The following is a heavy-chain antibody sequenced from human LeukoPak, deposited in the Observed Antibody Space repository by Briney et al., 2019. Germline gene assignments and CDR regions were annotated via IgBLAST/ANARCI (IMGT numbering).Heavy chain of an antibody. CDR1: GFTFSSYS. Sequence: PGGSLRLSCAASGFTFSSYSMNWVRQAPGKGLEWVSYISSSSSSTYYADSVRGRFTISRDNARNSLYLQTNSLTDEDTAVYYCARDPQDIVAVPTALWGQGTTVTVSS. J-gene: IGHJ6*02. V-gene: IGHV3-48*02. CDR2: ISSSSSST. D-gene: IGHD2-2*01. CDR3: ARDPQDIVAVPTAL.